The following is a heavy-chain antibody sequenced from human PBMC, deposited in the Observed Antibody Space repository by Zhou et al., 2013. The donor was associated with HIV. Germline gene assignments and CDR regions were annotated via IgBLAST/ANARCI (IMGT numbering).Heavy chain of an antibody. J-gene: IGHJ3*01. D-gene: IGHD6-13*01. CDR2: IYYTGST. CDR1: GDSISGHY. Sequence: QVQLQESGPGLVKPSETLSLTCTVSGDSISGHYWSWIRQPPGKGLEWIGYIYYTGSTNYNPSLRSQVTISVDTSMNQFSLKLSSLTAADTAVYYCARHPPGQQRARAFDVWGQGQWSPSLQ. V-gene: IGHV4-59*11. CDR3: ARHPPGQQRARAFDV.